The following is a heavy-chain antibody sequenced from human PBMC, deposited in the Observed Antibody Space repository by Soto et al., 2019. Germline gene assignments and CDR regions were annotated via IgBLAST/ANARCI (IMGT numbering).Heavy chain of an antibody. CDR1: GFTFSSYG. J-gene: IGHJ4*02. CDR3: ARAVYCSGGSCSSSFDY. V-gene: IGHV3-30-3*01. CDR2: ISYDGSNK. Sequence: GGSLRLSCAASGFTFSSYGMHWVRQSPGKGLEWVAVISYDGSNKYYADSVRGRFTISRDNSKNTLYLQMNSLRAEDTAVYYCARAVYCSGGSCSSSFDYWGQGTLVTVSS. D-gene: IGHD2-15*01.